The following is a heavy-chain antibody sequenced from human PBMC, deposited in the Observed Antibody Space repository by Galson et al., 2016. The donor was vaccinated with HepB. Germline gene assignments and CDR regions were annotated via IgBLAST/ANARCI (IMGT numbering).Heavy chain of an antibody. D-gene: IGHD3-10*01. CDR3: AKDGYFASGSALYGMDV. J-gene: IGHJ6*02. CDR1: GFRFSSYA. CDR2: ISGSGGRT. Sequence: LRLSCAASGFRFSSYAVSWVRQAPGKGLEWVSGISGSGGRTYYADSVKGRFTISRDNSKNTVYLQMNSLRVEDTALYYCAKDGYFASGSALYGMDVWGQGATVTVSS. V-gene: IGHV3-23*01.